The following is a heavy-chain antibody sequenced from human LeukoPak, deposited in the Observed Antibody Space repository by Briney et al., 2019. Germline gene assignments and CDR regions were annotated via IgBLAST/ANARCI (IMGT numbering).Heavy chain of an antibody. CDR3: TTVFIDYFDTTGYYPFDF. Sequence: GGSLRLSCTASGFTFSTYWMSWVRQAPGKGLEWVGRIKSKTDGGTTDYAAPVKGRFTISRDDSKNTLFLQMTSLKTEDTAMYYCTTVFIDYFDTTGYYPFDFWGQGTLVTVSS. CDR2: IKSKTDGGTT. V-gene: IGHV3-15*01. J-gene: IGHJ4*02. D-gene: IGHD3-22*01. CDR1: GFTFSTYW.